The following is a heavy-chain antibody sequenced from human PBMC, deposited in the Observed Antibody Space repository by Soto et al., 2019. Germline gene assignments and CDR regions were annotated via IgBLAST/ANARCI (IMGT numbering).Heavy chain of an antibody. CDR3: TRGGGGRVFAH. V-gene: IGHV3-11*05. Sequence: QVQLVESGGGLVKPGGSLRLSCATSGFTFSDHYMSWVRQAPGKGLEFISDISPGGIYTNYGDSVKGRFTISRDNAKNSLFLQVSTLVDEYTAVYYCTRGGGGRVFAHWAQGTLVTVSS. CDR1: GFTFSDHY. CDR2: ISPGGIYT. D-gene: IGHD2-15*01. J-gene: IGHJ4*02.